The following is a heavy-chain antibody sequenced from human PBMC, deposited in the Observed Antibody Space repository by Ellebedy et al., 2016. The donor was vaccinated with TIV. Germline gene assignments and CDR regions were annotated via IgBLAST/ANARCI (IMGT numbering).Heavy chain of an antibody. CDR3: ARDSDSGYDAEVLWFDP. J-gene: IGHJ5*02. Sequence: GGSLRLXXAASGFTFDDYAMHWVRQAPGKGLEWVSGISWNSGSIGYADSVKGRFTISRDNAKNSLYLQMNSLRAEDTAVYYCARDSDSGYDAEVLWFDPWGQGTLVTVSS. CDR1: GFTFDDYA. D-gene: IGHD5-12*01. CDR2: ISWNSGSI. V-gene: IGHV3-9*01.